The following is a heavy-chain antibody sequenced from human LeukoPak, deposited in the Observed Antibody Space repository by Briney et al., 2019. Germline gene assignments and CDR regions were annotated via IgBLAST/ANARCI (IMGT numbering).Heavy chain of an antibody. J-gene: IGHJ4*02. CDR3: AKERSLRFFDWFPGLDY. CDR1: GFTFSAYS. Sequence: GGSLSLSCAASGFTFSAYSLSWFGQAPGKGLGWVPVFPSDGSNKYYADSVKGRFTISRDNSKSTLYLQMNSLRADDTAVYYCAKERSLRFFDWFPGLDYWGQGTLVTVSS. CDR2: FPSDGSNK. V-gene: IGHV3-30*18. D-gene: IGHD3-9*01.